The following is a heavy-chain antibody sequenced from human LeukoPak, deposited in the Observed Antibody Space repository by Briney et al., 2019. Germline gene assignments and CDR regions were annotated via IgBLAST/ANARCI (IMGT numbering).Heavy chain of an antibody. CDR2: IHHSGGT. CDR1: DGSFTDYN. V-gene: IGHV4-34*01. D-gene: IGHD3-22*01. CDR3: VRNGFYSSGYHFSSDS. J-gene: IGHJ4*02. Sequence: SETLSLTCAVYDGSFTDYNWSWIRQSPGKGLQWIGEIHHSGGTNYSPSLKSRVTLSVDTSKRQLSLKLSSLTAADTAVNYCVRNGFYSSGYHFSSDSRGRGTLVTVSS.